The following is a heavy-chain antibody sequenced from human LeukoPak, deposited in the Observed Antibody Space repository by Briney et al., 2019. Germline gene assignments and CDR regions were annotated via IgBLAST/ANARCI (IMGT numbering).Heavy chain of an antibody. J-gene: IGHJ4*02. Sequence: PGGSLRLSCAVSGFTVSSNYMSWVRQAPGKGLEWVSIIYSGGTTYYADSVKGRFTISRDNSKNTLYLQMNSLRAEDTAVYYCARLRLWFGELFDDWGQGTLVTVSS. V-gene: IGHV3-66*01. CDR1: GFTVSSNY. D-gene: IGHD3-10*01. CDR2: IYSGGTT. CDR3: ARLRLWFGELFDD.